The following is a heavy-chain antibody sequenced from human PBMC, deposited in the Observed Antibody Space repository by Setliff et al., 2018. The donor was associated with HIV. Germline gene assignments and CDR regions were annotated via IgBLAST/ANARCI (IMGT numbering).Heavy chain of an antibody. CDR1: GFAFSDYD. D-gene: IGHD3-22*01. V-gene: IGHV3-74*03. CDR3: VRSPPPGDYDFGTYITHYWNGMDV. Sequence: GGSLRLSCATSGFAFSDYDFHWVRQAPGKGLVWVSRINSDGTSTTYADSVKGRFTISRDNAKNTLYLQMNSLRAEDSAVYYCVRSPPPGDYDFGTYITHYWNGMDVWGQGTTVTVSS. CDR2: INSDGTST. J-gene: IGHJ6*02.